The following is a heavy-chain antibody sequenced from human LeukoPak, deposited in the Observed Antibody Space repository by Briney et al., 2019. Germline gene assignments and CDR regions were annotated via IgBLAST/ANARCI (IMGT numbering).Heavy chain of an antibody. V-gene: IGHV3-23*01. Sequence: PGGSLRLSCAASGFTFSSYAMSWVRQAPGKGLEWVSAISGSGGSTYYADSVKGRFTISRDNSKNTLYLQMNSLRAEDTAVYYCAKGAQTYHYDSSGYYLNKEYFQHWGQGTLVTVSS. CDR2: ISGSGGST. CDR3: AKGAQTYHYDSSGYYLNKEYFQH. D-gene: IGHD3-22*01. CDR1: GFTFSSYA. J-gene: IGHJ1*01.